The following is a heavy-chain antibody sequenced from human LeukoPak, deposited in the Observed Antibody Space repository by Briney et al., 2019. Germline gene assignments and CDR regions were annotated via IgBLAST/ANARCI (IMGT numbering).Heavy chain of an antibody. CDR2: INQDGTEK. V-gene: IGHV3-7*03. Sequence: PGGSLRLSCAASGFTFSSYWMSWVRQAPGEGLEWVAKINQDGTEKAYVDSVRGRFTISRDNAKNSLYLQMNSLRAEDTAVYYCARDSGRHSGYDSTFDYWGQGTLVTVSS. CDR1: GFTFSSYW. D-gene: IGHD5-12*01. CDR3: ARDSGRHSGYDSTFDY. J-gene: IGHJ4*02.